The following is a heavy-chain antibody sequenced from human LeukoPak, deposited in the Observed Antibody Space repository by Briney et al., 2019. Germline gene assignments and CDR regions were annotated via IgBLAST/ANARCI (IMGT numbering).Heavy chain of an antibody. CDR2: IYYSGST. Sequence: SETLSLTCTVPGGSISSSSYYWGWIRQPPGKGLEWIGSIYYSGSTYYNPSLKSRVTISVDTSKNQFSLKLSSVTAADTAVYYCARDLGWGITMIVVNDYWGQGTLVTVSS. V-gene: IGHV4-39*02. CDR3: ARDLGWGITMIVVNDY. J-gene: IGHJ4*02. CDR1: GGSISSSSYY. D-gene: IGHD3-22*01.